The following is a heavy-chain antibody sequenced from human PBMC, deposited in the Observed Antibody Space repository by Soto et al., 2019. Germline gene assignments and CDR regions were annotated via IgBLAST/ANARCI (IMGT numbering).Heavy chain of an antibody. Sequence: SDTLSLTCSVYGGSFSGYSWSWIRQPPGKGLEWIGEINHSGSTKYNPSLKSRVTISEDTSENQFSLELSSVTAADTAVYYCARAAMIYGDYAFYWGQGNLVTGSS. CDR3: ARAAMIYGDYAFY. V-gene: IGHV4-34*01. J-gene: IGHJ4*02. CDR2: INHSGST. CDR1: GGSFSGYS. D-gene: IGHD4-17*01.